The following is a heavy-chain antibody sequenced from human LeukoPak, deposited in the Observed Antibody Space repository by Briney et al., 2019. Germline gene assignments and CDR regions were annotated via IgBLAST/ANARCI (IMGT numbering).Heavy chain of an antibody. J-gene: IGHJ6*04. Sequence: GGSLRLSCAASGFTFSSYAMHWVRQAPGKGLXXXXXXXXXXXXXXYADSVKGRFTISRDNSKNTLYLQMNSLRAEDTAVYYCARDRGPYCSSTSCYGAKWNYGMDVWGKGTTVTVSS. CDR2: XXXXXXXX. CDR1: GFTFSSYA. V-gene: IGHV3-30*07. CDR3: ARDRGPYCSSTSCYGAKWNYGMDV. D-gene: IGHD2-2*01.